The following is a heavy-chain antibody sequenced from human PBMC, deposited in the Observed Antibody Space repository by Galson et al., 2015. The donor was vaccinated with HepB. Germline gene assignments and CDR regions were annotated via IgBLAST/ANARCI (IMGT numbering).Heavy chain of an antibody. CDR3: HTSDWS. CDR2: IIPIFGTT. D-gene: IGHD6-19*01. V-gene: IGHV1-69*13. CDR1: GGTFSSYG. J-gene: IGHJ4*02. Sequence: SVKVSCKASGGTFSSYGISWVRQAPGQGLEWMGGIIPIFGTTNYAQMFQGRVTITADESTSTAYMELNSLRSEDTAVYYCHTSDWSWGQGTLVTVSS.